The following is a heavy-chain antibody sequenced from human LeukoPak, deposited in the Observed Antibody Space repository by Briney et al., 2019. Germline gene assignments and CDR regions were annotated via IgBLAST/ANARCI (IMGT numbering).Heavy chain of an antibody. J-gene: IGHJ4*02. CDR1: GGSISSGSYY. CDR2: IYTSGST. Sequence: SQTLSLTCTVSGGSISSGSYYWSWIRQPAGKGLEWIGRIYTSGSTNYNPSLKSRVTISVDTSKNQFSLKLSSVTAADTAVYYCARMVATILDFDYWGQGTLVTVSS. V-gene: IGHV4-61*02. CDR3: ARMVATILDFDY. D-gene: IGHD5-24*01.